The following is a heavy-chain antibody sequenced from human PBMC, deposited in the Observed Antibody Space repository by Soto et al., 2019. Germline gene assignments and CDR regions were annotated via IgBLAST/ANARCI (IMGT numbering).Heavy chain of an antibody. CDR2: IYYSGST. Sequence: SETLSLTCTVSGGSISRYYWSWIRQPPGKGLEWIGYIYYSGSTNYNPSPKSRVTISVDTSKNQFSLKLSSVTAADTAVYYCASEQVTTGLNWFDPWGQGTLVTVSS. CDR1: GGSISRYY. V-gene: IGHV4-59*01. CDR3: ASEQVTTGLNWFDP. J-gene: IGHJ5*02. D-gene: IGHD4-4*01.